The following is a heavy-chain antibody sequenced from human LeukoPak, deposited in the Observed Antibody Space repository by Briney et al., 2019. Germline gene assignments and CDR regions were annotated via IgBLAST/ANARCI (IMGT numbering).Heavy chain of an antibody. Sequence: ASVKVSCKASGYTFTGYYMHWVRQAPGQGLEWMGWINPNSGGTNYAQKFQGRVTMTTDTSTSTAYMELRSLRSDDTAVYYCARSGWIQLGAHDYWGQGTLVTVSS. D-gene: IGHD5-18*01. J-gene: IGHJ4*02. CDR2: INPNSGGT. V-gene: IGHV1-2*02. CDR3: ARSGWIQLGAHDY. CDR1: GYTFTGYY.